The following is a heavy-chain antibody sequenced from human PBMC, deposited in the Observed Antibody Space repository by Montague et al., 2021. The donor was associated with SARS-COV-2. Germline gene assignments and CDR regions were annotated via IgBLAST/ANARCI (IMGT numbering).Heavy chain of an antibody. CDR3: ARWDPQTLTLIGLRGKSASDY. V-gene: IGHV4-34*01. Sequence: SETLSLTCAVYGGSFSGYYWTWIRQSPGKGLEWIAEINHSGTTNYNLNPSLRSRVTISVDTSKSQFSLKLSSVTAADTGVYYYARWDPQTLTLIGLRGKSASDYWGQGTLVTVSS. J-gene: IGHJ4*02. CDR1: GGSFSGYY. CDR2: INHSGTT. D-gene: IGHD4-23*01.